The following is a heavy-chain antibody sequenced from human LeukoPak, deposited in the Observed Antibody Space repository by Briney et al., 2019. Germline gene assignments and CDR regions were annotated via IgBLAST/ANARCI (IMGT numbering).Heavy chain of an antibody. CDR1: GGSISSSSYY. J-gene: IGHJ5*02. V-gene: IGHV4-39*01. CDR2: IYYSGST. Sequence: SETLSLTCTVSGGSISSSSYYWGWIRQPPGKGLEWIGSIYYSGSTYYNPSLKSRVTISVDTSKNQFSLKLSSVTAADTAVYYCARRGYDYSWFDPWGQGTLVTVSS. CDR3: ARRGYDYSWFDP. D-gene: IGHD5-12*01.